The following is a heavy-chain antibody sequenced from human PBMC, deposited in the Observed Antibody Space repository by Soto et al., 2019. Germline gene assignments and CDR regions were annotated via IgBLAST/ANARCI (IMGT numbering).Heavy chain of an antibody. D-gene: IGHD3-10*01. CDR2: IYQSGST. V-gene: IGHV4-30-2*01. CDR1: GGSISSCGYS. J-gene: IGHJ5*02. CDR3: ARAPEGGKVRGVALPGFDA. Sequence: QLQLQESGSGLVKPSQTLSLTCAVSGGSISSCGYSWSWIRQAPGKGLEWIGYIYQSGSTYYNPSLKGRAPVSVDRSKNQLSLEMSAVTAGDTAVYYGARAPEGGKVRGVALPGFDAWGQGTLVTFSS.